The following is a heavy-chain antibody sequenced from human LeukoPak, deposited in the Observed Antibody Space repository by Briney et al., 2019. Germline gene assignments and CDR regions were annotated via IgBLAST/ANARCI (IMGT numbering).Heavy chain of an antibody. CDR3: AKEVYSSSLLGFDP. Sequence: PGGSLRLSCAASGFTFSSYGMHWVRQAPGKGLEWVAFIRCDGSNKYYADSVKGRFTISRDNSKNSLYLQMNSLRTEDTALYYCAKEVYSSSLLGFDPWGQGTLVTVSS. J-gene: IGHJ5*02. V-gene: IGHV3-30*02. D-gene: IGHD6-6*01. CDR2: IRCDGSNK. CDR1: GFTFSSYG.